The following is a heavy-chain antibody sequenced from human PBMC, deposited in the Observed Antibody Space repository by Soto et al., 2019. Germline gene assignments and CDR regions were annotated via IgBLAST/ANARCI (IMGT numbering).Heavy chain of an antibody. CDR2: ISSSSSYI. D-gene: IGHD3-9*01. CDR3: SRYYDSLTGYNY. J-gene: IGHJ4*02. CDR1: GFTFSTYN. V-gene: IGHV3-21*01. Sequence: EVQVVESGGGLVKPGGSLRLSCAVSGFTFSTYNMNWVRQAPGKGLQWVSSISSSSSYIYYADSVKGRFTISRDNAKNSLYLQMTSLRVDDTAVYYCSRYYDSLTGYNYWGQGTLVIVSS.